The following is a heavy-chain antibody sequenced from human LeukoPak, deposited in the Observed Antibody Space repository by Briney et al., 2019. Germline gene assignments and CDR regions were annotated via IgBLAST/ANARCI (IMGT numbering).Heavy chain of an antibody. CDR2: ISSSSSYI. J-gene: IGHJ4*02. D-gene: IGHD6-19*01. CDR1: GFTFSSYS. CDR3: ARYSPMGYSSGFDY. Sequence: GGSLRLSCAASGFTFSSYSMNWVRQAPGKGLEWVSSISSSSSYIYYADSVKGRFTISRGNAKNSLYLQMNSLRAEDTAVYYCARYSPMGYSSGFDYWGQGTLVTVSS. V-gene: IGHV3-21*01.